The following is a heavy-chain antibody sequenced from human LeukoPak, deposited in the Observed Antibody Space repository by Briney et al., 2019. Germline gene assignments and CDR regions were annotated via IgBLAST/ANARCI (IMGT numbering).Heavy chain of an antibody. CDR1: GGSVNSFF. D-gene: IGHD6-13*01. CDR2: ITYSGSA. CDR3: ARVPYSDRIEFYYMDV. Sequence: PSETLSLTCSVSGGSVNSFFWGWIRQSPGKPLEWIAYITYSGSANYKPSLKSRVTISLDTSKNQVSLRLTSVTAADTAVYYCARVPYSDRIEFYYMDVWGKGTTVTVSS. V-gene: IGHV4-59*02. J-gene: IGHJ6*03.